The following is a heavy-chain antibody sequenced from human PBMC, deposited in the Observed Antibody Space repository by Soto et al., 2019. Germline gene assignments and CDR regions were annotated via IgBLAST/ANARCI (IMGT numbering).Heavy chain of an antibody. D-gene: IGHD6-19*01. CDR3: ARGDSSGGYFDY. CDR1: GFTFSSYA. CDR2: ISYDGSNK. J-gene: IGHJ4*02. Sequence: QVQLVESGGGVVQPGRSLRLSCAASGFTFSSYAMHWVRQAPGKGLEWVAVISYDGSNKYYADTVKGRFTISRDNSKNTLYLQMNSLRAEDTAVYYCARGDSSGGYFDYWGQGTLVTVSS. V-gene: IGHV3-30-3*01.